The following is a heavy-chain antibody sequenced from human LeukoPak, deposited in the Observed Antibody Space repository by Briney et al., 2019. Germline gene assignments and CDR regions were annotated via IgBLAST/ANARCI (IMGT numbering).Heavy chain of an antibody. CDR1: GVSFNDYY. CDR3: TRMTTGHDY. V-gene: IGHV4-34*01. Sequence: SEILSLTCAVSGVSFNDYYWSWVRQTPGKGLEWIGEINHSGYTNDSPSLKSRVTLSIDTSRKQFSLNLRSVTVADSGIYYCTRMTTGHDYWGQGTLVTVSS. J-gene: IGHJ4*02. CDR2: INHSGYT. D-gene: IGHD4-17*01.